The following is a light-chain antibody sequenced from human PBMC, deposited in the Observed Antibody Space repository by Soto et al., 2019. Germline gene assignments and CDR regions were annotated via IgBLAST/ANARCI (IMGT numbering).Light chain of an antibody. V-gene: IGKV1-5*03. CDR2: KAS. J-gene: IGKJ1*01. CDR1: QTISSW. CDR3: QHYNSYSDA. Sequence: DIQMTQSPSTLSGSVGDRVTITCRASQTISSWLAWYQQKPGKAPKLLIYKASTLKSGFPSRFSGSGSGTEFTLTISSLQPDDFETYYCQHYNSYSDAFGQGNKVALK.